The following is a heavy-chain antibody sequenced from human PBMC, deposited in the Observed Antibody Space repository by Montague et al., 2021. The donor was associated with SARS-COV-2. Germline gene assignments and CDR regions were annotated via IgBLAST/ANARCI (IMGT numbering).Heavy chain of an antibody. CDR2: INHSGST. V-gene: IGHV4-34*01. CDR3: ACGEVTTRGLIYYYGLDV. CDR1: GGSFSGYY. J-gene: IGHJ6*02. Sequence: SETLSLTCAVYGGSFSGYYWTWIRQSPRKGLEWIGEINHSGSTNYNPSLKSRVTISVDTSKNQFSLKRSSVTAADTAVYYCACGEVTTRGLIYYYGLDVWGQGTTVTVSS. D-gene: IGHD4-11*01.